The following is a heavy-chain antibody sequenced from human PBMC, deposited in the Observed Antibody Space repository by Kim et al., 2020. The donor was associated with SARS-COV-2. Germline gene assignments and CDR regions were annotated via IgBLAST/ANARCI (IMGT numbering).Heavy chain of an antibody. J-gene: IGHJ3*02. CDR1: GYTFTSYA. V-gene: IGHV7-4-1*02. D-gene: IGHD6-13*01. CDR2: INTNTGNP. Sequence: ASVKVSCKASGYTFTSYAMNWVRQAPGQGLEWMGWINTNTGNPTYAQGFTGRFVFSLDTSVSTAYLQISSLKAEDTAVYYCAKGAAGILGPHDPLRPHYTDLVKHDAFDIWGQGTMVTVSS. CDR3: AKGAAGILGPHDPLRPHYTDLVKHDAFDI.